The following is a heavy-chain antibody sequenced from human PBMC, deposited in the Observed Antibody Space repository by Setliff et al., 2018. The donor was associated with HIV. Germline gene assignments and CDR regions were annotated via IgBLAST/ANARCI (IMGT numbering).Heavy chain of an antibody. CDR3: AHRLGVMAACDI. J-gene: IGHJ3*02. D-gene: IGHD3-16*01. CDR1: GFSLNTPGMR. Sequence: SGPTLVNPTQTLTLTCTFSGFSLNTPGMRVSWIRQPPGKALEWLARIDWDDDKRYSPSLKSRLTITKDTSKNQVVLTMTNMDPVDTATYYCAHRLGVMAACDIWGQGTMVTVSS. V-gene: IGHV2-5*08. CDR2: IDWDDDK.